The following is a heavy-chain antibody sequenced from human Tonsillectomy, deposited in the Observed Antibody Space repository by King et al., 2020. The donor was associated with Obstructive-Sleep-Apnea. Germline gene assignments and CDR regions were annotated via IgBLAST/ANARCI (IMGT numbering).Heavy chain of an antibody. Sequence: QLQESGPGLVKPSETLSLTCTVSGGSIRSFYWSWIRQPPGKGLEWIGNIHYSWSTRSNPSLKSRVTISVDTSKNQFSLKLSSVTAADTAVYYCARDNFFDYWGQGTLVTVSS. D-gene: IGHD1-20*01. CDR2: IHYSWST. V-gene: IGHV4-59*01. CDR3: ARDNFFDY. J-gene: IGHJ4*02. CDR1: GGSIRSFY.